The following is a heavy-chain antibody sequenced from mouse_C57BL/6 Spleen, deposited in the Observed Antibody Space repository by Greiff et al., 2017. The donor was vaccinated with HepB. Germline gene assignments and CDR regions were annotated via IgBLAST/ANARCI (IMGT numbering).Heavy chain of an antibody. CDR2: INPNNGGT. V-gene: IGHV1-22*01. J-gene: IGHJ4*01. CDR3: ARGAYDDDAMDY. CDR1: GYTFTDYN. Sequence: EVQLQQSGPELVKPGASVKMSCKASGYTFTDYNMHWVKQSHGKSLEWIGYINPNNGGTSYNQKFKGKATLTVNKSSSTAYMELRSLTSEDSAVYDCARGAYDDDAMDYWGQGTSVTVSS. D-gene: IGHD2-12*01.